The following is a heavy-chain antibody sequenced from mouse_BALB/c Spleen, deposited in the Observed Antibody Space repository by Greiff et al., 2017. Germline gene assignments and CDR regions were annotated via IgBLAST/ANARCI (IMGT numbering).Heavy chain of an antibody. CDR3: ARDQGDWSWFAY. V-gene: IGHV3-6*02. D-gene: IGHD3-2*02. Sequence: EVKLMESGPGLVKPSQSLSLTCSVTGYSITSGYYWNWIRQFPGNKLEWMGYISYDGSNNYNPSLKNRISITRDTSKNQFFLKLNSVTTEDTATYYCARDQGDWSWFAYWGQGTLVTVSA. CDR2: ISYDGSN. CDR1: GYSITSGYY. J-gene: IGHJ3*01.